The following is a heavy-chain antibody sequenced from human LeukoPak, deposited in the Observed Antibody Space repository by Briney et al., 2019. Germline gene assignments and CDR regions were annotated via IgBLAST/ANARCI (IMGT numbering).Heavy chain of an antibody. CDR2: ISSSGSTI. J-gene: IGHJ6*03. CDR3: VTYGSGSPYTYYYYYMDV. Sequence: PGGSLRLSCAASGFTFSDYYMSWIRQAPGKGLEWVSYISSSGSTIYYADSVKGRFTISRDNAKNSLYLQMNTLRAEDTAVYYCVTYGSGSPYTYYYYYMDVWGKGTTVTVSS. D-gene: IGHD3-10*01. V-gene: IGHV3-11*01. CDR1: GFTFSDYY.